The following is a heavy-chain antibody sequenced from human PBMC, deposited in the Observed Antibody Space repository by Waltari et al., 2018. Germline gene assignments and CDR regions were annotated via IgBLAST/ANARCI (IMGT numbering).Heavy chain of an antibody. D-gene: IGHD6-19*01. Sequence: QLQLQESGPGLLKPSETLSLTCTVSGGSIRSRPYYWGWIRQPPGKGLEWIGSISYSGSTYYTPSFKSRITISVDTSKNQFSLKLSSVIAADTAVYYCARLCLGCPFDYWGQGTLVTVSS. CDR2: ISYSGST. J-gene: IGHJ4*02. V-gene: IGHV4-39*01. CDR3: ARLCLGCPFDY. CDR1: GGSIRSRPYY.